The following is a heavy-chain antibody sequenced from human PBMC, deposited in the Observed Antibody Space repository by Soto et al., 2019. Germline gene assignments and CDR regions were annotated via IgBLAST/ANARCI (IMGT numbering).Heavy chain of an antibody. CDR1: GYTFTDYW. D-gene: IGHD3-3*01. Sequence: GESLKISCKGSGYTFTDYWINWVRQMPVKVLEWMGRIDPSDSYTKYSPSFQGHVTISADKSISTAYLEWSSLEASDTAMYYCARARSITIFGVVGFEMDVWGQGTTVTVSS. V-gene: IGHV5-10-1*01. CDR2: IDPSDSYT. CDR3: ARARSITIFGVVGFEMDV. J-gene: IGHJ6*02.